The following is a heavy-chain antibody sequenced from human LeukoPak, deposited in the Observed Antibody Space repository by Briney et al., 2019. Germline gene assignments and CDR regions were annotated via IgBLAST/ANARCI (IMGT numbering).Heavy chain of an antibody. D-gene: IGHD6-19*01. CDR3: ASPYSSGWIHFYFAY. CDR1: GYTFTSYA. Sequence: ASVKVSCKASGYTFTSYAMHWVRQAPGQRLEWMGWINAGNGNTKYSQKFQGRVTITRDTSASTAYMELSSLRSEDTAVYYCASPYSSGWIHFYFAYWGQGTLVTVSS. J-gene: IGHJ4*02. V-gene: IGHV1-3*01. CDR2: INAGNGNT.